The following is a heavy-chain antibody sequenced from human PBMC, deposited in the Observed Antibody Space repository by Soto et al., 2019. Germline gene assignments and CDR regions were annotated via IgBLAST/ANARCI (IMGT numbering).Heavy chain of an antibody. CDR3: ARCEPWFGESGGRYYYYYGMDV. D-gene: IGHD3-10*01. J-gene: IGHJ6*02. V-gene: IGHV1-2*02. CDR2: INPNSGGT. CDR1: GYTFTGYY. Sequence: GASVKVSCKASGYTFTGYYMHWLRQAPGQGLEWMGWINPNSGGTNYAQKFQGRVTMTRDTSISTAYMELSRLRSDDTAVYYCARCEPWFGESGGRYYYYYGMDVWGQGTTVTVSS.